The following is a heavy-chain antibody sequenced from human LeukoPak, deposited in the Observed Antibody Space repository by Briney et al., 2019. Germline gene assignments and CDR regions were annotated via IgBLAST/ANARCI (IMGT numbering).Heavy chain of an antibody. CDR1: GLTFSSYS. CDR3: ARVSVPAAKNWFDP. V-gene: IGHV3-21*01. Sequence: GGSLRLSCAASGLTFSSYSMNWVRQAPGKGLEWVSSISSSSSYIYYADSVKGRFTISRDNAKNSLYLQMNSLRAEDTAVYYCARVSVPAAKNWFDPWGQGTLVTVSS. CDR2: ISSSSSYI. J-gene: IGHJ5*02. D-gene: IGHD2-2*01.